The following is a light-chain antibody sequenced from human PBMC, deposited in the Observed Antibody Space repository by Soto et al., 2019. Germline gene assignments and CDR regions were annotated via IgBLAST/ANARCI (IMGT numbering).Light chain of an antibody. V-gene: IGKV2-30*01. CDR2: EVS. CDR3: RQGSHWPLT. Sequence: DVVLTQSPLSLPVTLGRPASISCRSSQSLVYSDGNTYLTWFQQRPGQSPRRLLFEVSKRHSVVLDRVSGSGSGTDFTLKISRVEAEDVGVYYFRQGSHWPLTFGGGTKVEIK. CDR1: QSLVYSDGNTY. J-gene: IGKJ4*01.